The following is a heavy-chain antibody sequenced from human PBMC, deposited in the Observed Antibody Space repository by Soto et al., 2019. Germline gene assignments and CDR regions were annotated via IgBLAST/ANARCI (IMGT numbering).Heavy chain of an antibody. CDR2: ITSAGSST. V-gene: IGHV3-74*03. J-gene: IGHJ4*02. CDR1: GFTFSRHW. Sequence: DVQLVESGGGLVQPGGSLRLSCAASGFTFSRHWMHWVRQVPGKGLLWLSRITSAGSSTSYADSVKGRFTISRDNAKNTVYLQKNVLGAEDTAVYYHASDHQGVTVLPVIDERMFAYWGQGPPVTVSS. CDR3: ASDHQGVTVLPVIDERMFAY. D-gene: IGHD3-16*02.